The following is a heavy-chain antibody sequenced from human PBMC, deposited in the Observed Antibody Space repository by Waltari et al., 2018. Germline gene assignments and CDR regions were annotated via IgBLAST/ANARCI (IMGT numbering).Heavy chain of an antibody. J-gene: IGHJ5*02. CDR2: IKGDGGST. CDR3: TRTRYCSTTNCQVDWFDP. CDR1: GFTFSSYW. D-gene: IGHD2-2*01. Sequence: EVQLVESGGGLVKPGGSLRLSCAASGFTFSSYWMPWVRQAPGKGLVWVSRIKGDGGSTSYADSVKGRFTISRDNANNTLYLQMNSLRAEDTAVYYCTRTRYCSTTNCQVDWFDPWGQGTLVTVSS. V-gene: IGHV3-74*01.